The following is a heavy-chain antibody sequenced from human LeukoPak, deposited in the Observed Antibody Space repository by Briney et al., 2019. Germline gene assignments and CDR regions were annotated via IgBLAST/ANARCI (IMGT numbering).Heavy chain of an antibody. D-gene: IGHD3-10*01. CDR2: IYYSGST. V-gene: IGHV4-59*08. CDR1: GGSISSYY. J-gene: IGHJ5*02. CDR3: ARHGIWFGDTNRWFDP. Sequence: SETLSLTCTVSGGSISSYYWSWIRQPPGKGLEWIGNIYYSGSTNYNPSLTSRVTISVDTSKNQFSLRLTSVTAADTAVYFCARHGIWFGDTNRWFDPWGQGTLVTVSS.